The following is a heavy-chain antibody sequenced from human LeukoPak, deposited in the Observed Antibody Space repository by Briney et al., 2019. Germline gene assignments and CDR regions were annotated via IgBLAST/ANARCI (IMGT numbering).Heavy chain of an antibody. CDR1: GGTFSSYA. CDR2: IIPIFSTA. Sequence: SVKVSCKASGGTFSSYAISWVRQAPGQGLEWMGGIIPIFSTANYAQKFQGRVTITTDTSTSTAYMELRSLRSDDTAVYYCARDIYGDYLFGMDVWGQGTTVTVSS. J-gene: IGHJ6*02. D-gene: IGHD4-17*01. V-gene: IGHV1-69*05. CDR3: ARDIYGDYLFGMDV.